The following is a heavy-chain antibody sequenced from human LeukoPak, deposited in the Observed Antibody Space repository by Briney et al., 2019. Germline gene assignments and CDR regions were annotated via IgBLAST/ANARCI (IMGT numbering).Heavy chain of an antibody. J-gene: IGHJ3*02. CDR3: ARWGYSSGWYYYDI. CDR2: IKQDGSEK. Sequence: PGGSLRLSCAASGFTFSSYWMSWVRQAPGKGLEWVANIKQDGSEKYYVESMRGRFTISRDNAKNSLYLQMNSLRDEDTAVYYCARWGYSSGWYYYDIWGQGTMVTVSS. D-gene: IGHD6-19*01. V-gene: IGHV3-7*01. CDR1: GFTFSSYW.